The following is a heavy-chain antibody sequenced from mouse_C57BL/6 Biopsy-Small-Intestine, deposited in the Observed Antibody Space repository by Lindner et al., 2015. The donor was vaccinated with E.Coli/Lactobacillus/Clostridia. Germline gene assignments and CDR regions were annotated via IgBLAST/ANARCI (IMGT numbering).Heavy chain of an antibody. V-gene: IGHV1-84*02. D-gene: IGHD2-12*01. CDR3: ARDDCSGPACYIGSR. Sequence: VKVRPCKASGYTIDTYAMYWVRQAPGQRLEWMGWISGGNVNTRYSQKFQGRVTISRDTSANTAYMELSSLRSEDTAVYFCARDDCSGPACYIGSRWGQGTLVTVSS. CDR1: GYTIDTYA. J-gene: IGHJ4*01. CDR2: ISGGNVNT.